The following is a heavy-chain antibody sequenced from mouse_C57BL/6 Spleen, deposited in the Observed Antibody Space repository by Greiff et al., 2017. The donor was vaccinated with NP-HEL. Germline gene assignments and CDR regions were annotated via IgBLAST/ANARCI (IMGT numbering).Heavy chain of an antibody. D-gene: IGHD2-10*01. V-gene: IGHV1-15*01. J-gene: IGHJ4*01. CDR2: IDPETGGT. CDR3: TRQPYPGDAMDY. CDR1: GYTFTDYE. Sequence: QVQLQQSGAELVRPGASVTLSCKASGYTFTDYEMHWVKQTPVHGLEWIGAIDPETGGTAYNQKFKGKAILTADKSSSTAYMELRSLTSEDSAVYYCTRQPYPGDAMDYWGQGTSVTVSS.